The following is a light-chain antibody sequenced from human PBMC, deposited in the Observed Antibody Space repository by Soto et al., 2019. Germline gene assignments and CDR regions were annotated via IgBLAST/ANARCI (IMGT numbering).Light chain of an antibody. J-gene: IGKJ5*01. CDR3: QQRAGSST. CDR2: DAS. V-gene: IGKV3D-20*02. Sequence: EIVLTQSPDTLSLSQGERATLSCRASQSVSRTYLAWYQQNPGQAPRLLIYDASNRATGFPDRSSGSGSGTDFTLTISRLEPEDFAVYYCQQRAGSSTFGQGTRLEI. CDR1: QSVSRTY.